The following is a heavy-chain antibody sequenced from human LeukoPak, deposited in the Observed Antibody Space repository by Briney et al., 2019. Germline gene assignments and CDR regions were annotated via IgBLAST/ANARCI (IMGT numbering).Heavy chain of an antibody. J-gene: IGHJ5*02. CDR1: GFTFSSYC. V-gene: IGHV3-48*01. CDR2: ISGNSSTI. CDR3: ARQAVLGGTRWFDP. Sequence: PGGSLRLSCAASGFTFSSYCMTWVRQAPGKGLEWVSYISGNSSTIYYADSVKGRFTISRDNAKNSLYLQMNSLRVEDTAFYYCARQAVLGGTRWFDPWGQGTLVTVSS. D-gene: IGHD1-26*01.